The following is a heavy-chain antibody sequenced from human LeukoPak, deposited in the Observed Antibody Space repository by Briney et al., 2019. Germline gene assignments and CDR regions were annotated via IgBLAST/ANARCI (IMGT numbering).Heavy chain of an antibody. CDR1: GGSINSAGSY. CDR2: IHYSGNT. V-gene: IGHV4-31*03. CDR3: ARGSGAYGDHYFDY. Sequence: SETLSLTCTVSGGSINSAGSYWSWIRQHPGKGLEWIGYIHYSGNTYYNPSLKSRVTISVDTSQNQFSLRLSSVTAADTAVYYCARGSGAYGDHYFDYWGQGTLVTVSS. J-gene: IGHJ4*02. D-gene: IGHD4-17*01.